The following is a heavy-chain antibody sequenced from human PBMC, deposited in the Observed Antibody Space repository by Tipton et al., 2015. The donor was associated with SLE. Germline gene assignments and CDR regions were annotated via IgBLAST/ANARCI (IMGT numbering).Heavy chain of an antibody. D-gene: IGHD3-22*01. V-gene: IGHV3-48*03. CDR2: ISSSGSTI. CDR3: TTSSGYYLGNY. CDR1: GFTFGDYA. J-gene: IGHJ4*02. Sequence: SLRLSCTASGFTFGDYAMSWVRQAPGKGLEWVSYISSSGSTIYYADSVKGRFTISRDNAKNSLYLQMNSLRADDTAVYYCTTSSGYYLGNYWGQGTLVTVSS.